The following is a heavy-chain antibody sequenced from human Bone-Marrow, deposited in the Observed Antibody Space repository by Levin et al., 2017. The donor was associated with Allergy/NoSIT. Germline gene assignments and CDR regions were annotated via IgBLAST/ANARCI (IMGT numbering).Heavy chain of an antibody. CDR1: GFTFSSYG. CDR3: ARAPLVDGSGSYALGY. J-gene: IGHJ4*02. Sequence: GESLKISCAASGFTFSSYGMHWVRQAPGKGLEWVAVIWYDGSNKYYADSVKGRFTISRDNSKNTLYLQMNSLRAEDTAVYYCARAPLVDGSGSYALGYWGQGTLVTVSS. V-gene: IGHV3-33*01. D-gene: IGHD3-10*01. CDR2: IWYDGSNK.